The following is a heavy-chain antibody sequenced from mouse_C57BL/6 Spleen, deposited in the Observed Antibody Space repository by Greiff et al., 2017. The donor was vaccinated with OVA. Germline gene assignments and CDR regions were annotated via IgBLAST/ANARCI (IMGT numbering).Heavy chain of an antibody. Sequence: EVQLVESGAGLVKPGGSLKLSCAASGFTFSSYAMSWVRQTPEKRLEWVAYISSGGDYIYYADTVKGRFTISRDNARNTLYLQMSSLKSEDTAMYYCTREGYDYGYYFDYWGQGTTLTVSS. J-gene: IGHJ2*01. V-gene: IGHV5-9-1*02. CDR3: TREGYDYGYYFDY. CDR2: ISSGGDYI. CDR1: GFTFSSYA. D-gene: IGHD2-4*01.